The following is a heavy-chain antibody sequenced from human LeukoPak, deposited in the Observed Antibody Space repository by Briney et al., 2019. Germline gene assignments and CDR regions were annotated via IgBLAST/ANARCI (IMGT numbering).Heavy chain of an antibody. D-gene: IGHD3-9*01. CDR1: GFTLSNYW. CDR3: TRELDWLPTLDY. J-gene: IGHJ4*02. CDR2: INSDGSST. V-gene: IGHV3-74*01. Sequence: GGSLRLSCAASGFTLSNYWMNWVRQAPGKGLVWVSRINSDGSSTRYADSVKGRFTISRDNAKNTLYLQMNSLRAEDTAVYYCTRELDWLPTLDYWGQGTLVTVSS.